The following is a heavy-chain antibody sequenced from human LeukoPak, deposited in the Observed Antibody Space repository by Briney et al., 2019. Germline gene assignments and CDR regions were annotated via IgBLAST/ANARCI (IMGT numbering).Heavy chain of an antibody. J-gene: IGHJ4*02. Sequence: GGSLRLSCAASGFTFSSYAMHWVRQAPGKGLEWVAVISYDGSNKYYADSVKGRFTISRDNSKNTLYLQMNSLRAEDTAVYYCANSLADYWGQGTLVTVSS. D-gene: IGHD2-21*01. CDR2: ISYDGSNK. CDR3: ANSLADY. V-gene: IGHV3-30*04. CDR1: GFTFSSYA.